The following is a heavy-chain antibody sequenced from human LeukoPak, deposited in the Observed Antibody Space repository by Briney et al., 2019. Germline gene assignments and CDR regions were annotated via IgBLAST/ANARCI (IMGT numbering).Heavy chain of an antibody. J-gene: IGHJ4*02. D-gene: IGHD3-22*01. Sequence: GGSLRLSCAASGFTFSSYWMNWVRQAPGKGLEWVSSITSTSTYIYYGDSVKGRFTTSRDNAKNSLFLQMHSLRAEDTAVYYCARDYYDSSGYTLRANWGQGTLVTVSS. V-gene: IGHV3-21*01. CDR1: GFTFSSYW. CDR3: ARDYYDSSGYTLRAN. CDR2: ITSTSTYI.